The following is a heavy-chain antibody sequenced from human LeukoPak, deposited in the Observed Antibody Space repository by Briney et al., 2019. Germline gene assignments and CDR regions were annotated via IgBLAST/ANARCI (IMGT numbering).Heavy chain of an antibody. CDR2: ISYDGSNK. D-gene: IGHD6-13*01. CDR1: GFTFSSCA. V-gene: IGHV3-30-3*01. J-gene: IGHJ6*03. CDR3: ARDNPNSSLYYYYYMDV. Sequence: PGGSLRLSCAASGFTFSSCAMHWVRQAPGKGLEWVAVISYDGSNKYYADSVKGRFTISRDNSKNTLYLQMNSLRAEDTAVYYCARDNPNSSLYYYYYMDVWGKGTTVTVSS.